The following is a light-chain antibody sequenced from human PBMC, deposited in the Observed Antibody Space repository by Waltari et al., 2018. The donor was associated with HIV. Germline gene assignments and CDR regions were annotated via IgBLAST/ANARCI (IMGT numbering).Light chain of an antibody. CDR3: QQAFSFPHT. CDR1: QFISTS. CDR2: AAS. J-gene: IGKJ2*01. V-gene: IGKV1-12*01. Sequence: DIQMTQSPSSMFASVGDRVTITCRASQFISTSLAWYQQRPSRAPKLLIFAASRLQSGVPSRFSGGGSGTQFTLTINRLQPEDLATYYCQQAFSFPHTFGQGT.